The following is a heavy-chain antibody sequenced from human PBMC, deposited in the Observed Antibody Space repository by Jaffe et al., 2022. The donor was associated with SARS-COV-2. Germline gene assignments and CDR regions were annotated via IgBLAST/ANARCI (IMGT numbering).Heavy chain of an antibody. CDR3: ARGRPPLQLWFYFDS. CDR1: GGSFSGSY. J-gene: IGHJ4*02. V-gene: IGHV4-34*01. Sequence: QVQLQQWGAGLLKPSETLSLTCAVFGGSFSGSYWSWIRQPPGKGLEWIAEITHRGSANYNSSLKSRVTISVDTSKNQFSLKLNSVTAADTAVYYCARGRPPLQLWFYFDSWGQGTRVTVSS. D-gene: IGHD5-18*01. CDR2: ITHRGSA.